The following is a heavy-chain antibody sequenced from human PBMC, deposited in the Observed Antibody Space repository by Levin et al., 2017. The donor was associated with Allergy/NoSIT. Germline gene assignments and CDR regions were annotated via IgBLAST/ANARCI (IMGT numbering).Heavy chain of an antibody. CDR3: ARSSAGPQNYFYMDG. CDR1: GGSISNNNW. D-gene: IGHD6-25*01. Sequence: SETLSLTCAVSGGSISNNNWWTWVRQAPGKGLEWLGEIHHSGSTNYDPSLRSRLTISVDKSKNQFSLRLSSVTAADTAVYYCARSSAGPQNYFYMDGWGTGTTVTVS. CDR2: IHHSGST. V-gene: IGHV4-4*02. J-gene: IGHJ6*03.